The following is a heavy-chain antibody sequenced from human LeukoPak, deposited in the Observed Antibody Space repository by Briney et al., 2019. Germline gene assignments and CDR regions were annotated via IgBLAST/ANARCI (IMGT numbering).Heavy chain of an antibody. CDR1: GGSISSRNW. J-gene: IGHJ4*02. Sequence: SETLSLTCAVSGGSISSRNWWTWVRQPPGKGLEWIGEISHSGSTNYNPSLESRVTVSVDNSKNQFSLKLSSVTAADTAVYYCAKCPLVATPSQHFDYWGQGTLVTVSS. D-gene: IGHD5-12*01. CDR2: ISHSGST. V-gene: IGHV4-4*02. CDR3: AKCPLVATPSQHFDY.